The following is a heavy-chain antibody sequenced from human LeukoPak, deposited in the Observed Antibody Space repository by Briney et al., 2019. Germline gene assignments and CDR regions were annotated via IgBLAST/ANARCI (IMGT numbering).Heavy chain of an antibody. D-gene: IGHD3-9*01. CDR2: ISGSGGST. J-gene: IGHJ4*02. V-gene: IGHV3-23*01. Sequence: PGGSLRLSCAASGFTLSSYAMSWVRQAPGKGLEWVSAISGSGGSTYYADSVKGRFTISRDNSKNTLYLQMNSLRAEDTAVYYCAKGTVTGYFPQYYFDYWGQGTLVTVSS. CDR3: AKGTVTGYFPQYYFDY. CDR1: GFTLSSYA.